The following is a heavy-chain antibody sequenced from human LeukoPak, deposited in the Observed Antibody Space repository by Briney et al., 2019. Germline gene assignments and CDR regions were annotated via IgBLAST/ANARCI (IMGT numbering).Heavy chain of an antibody. CDR3: ARGRNDYVWGSYRQNGFDY. D-gene: IGHD3-16*02. J-gene: IGHJ4*02. V-gene: IGHV4-4*07. CDR2: IYTSGST. Sequence: SETLSLTCTVSGGSLSSYYWSWIRQPAGKGLEWTGRIYTSGSTNYNPSLKSRVTMSVDTSKNQFSLKLSSVTAADTAVYYCARGRNDYVWGSYRQNGFDYWGQGTLVTVSS. CDR1: GGSLSSYY.